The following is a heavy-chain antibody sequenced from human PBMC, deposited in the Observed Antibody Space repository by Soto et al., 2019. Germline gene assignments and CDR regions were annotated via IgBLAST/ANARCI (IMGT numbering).Heavy chain of an antibody. CDR1: GFTFSLYA. CDR2: ISGSGGNP. D-gene: IGHD3-3*01. Sequence: GSLRLSCAASGFTFSLYAMTWVRQAPGKGLEWVSAISGSGGNPYYADSVEGRFTISRDNSKNTLYLQMNSLRAEDTAVYYCAKDSLPSFGVVIVVYDAFDIWGQGTMVTVSS. V-gene: IGHV3-23*01. J-gene: IGHJ3*02. CDR3: AKDSLPSFGVVIVVYDAFDI.